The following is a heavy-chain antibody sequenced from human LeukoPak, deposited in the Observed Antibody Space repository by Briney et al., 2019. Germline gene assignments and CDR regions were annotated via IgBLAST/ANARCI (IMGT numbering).Heavy chain of an antibody. D-gene: IGHD2-2*01. Sequence: ASVKVSCKVSGYTLTELSMHLVRQAPGKGLEWMGGFDPEDGETIYAQKFQGRVTMTEDTSTDTAYMELSSLRSEDTAVYYCATATVIVVVPAAPSFDYWGQGTLVTVSS. J-gene: IGHJ4*02. CDR2: FDPEDGET. CDR3: ATATVIVVVPAAPSFDY. V-gene: IGHV1-24*01. CDR1: GYTLTELS.